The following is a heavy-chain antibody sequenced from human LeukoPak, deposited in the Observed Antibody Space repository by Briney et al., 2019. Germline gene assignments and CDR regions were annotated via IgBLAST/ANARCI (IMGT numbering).Heavy chain of an antibody. CDR2: INGDGRTT. V-gene: IGHV3-74*01. Sequence: QPGGSLRLSCAASGFTLSSYWMHWVRQAPGKGLVWVSRINGDGRTTTYADSVKGRFTISRDTAKNTLYLQMNSLRAEDTAVYYCARVHVGTDMVDVDYWGQGTLVTVSS. CDR3: ARVHVGTDMVDVDY. CDR1: GFTLSSYW. J-gene: IGHJ4*02. D-gene: IGHD5-18*01.